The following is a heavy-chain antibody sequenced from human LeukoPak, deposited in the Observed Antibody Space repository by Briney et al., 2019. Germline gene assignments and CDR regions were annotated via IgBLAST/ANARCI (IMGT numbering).Heavy chain of an antibody. J-gene: IGHJ6*02. CDR3: AKDTVPDSGDYGPLPEGYYGMDV. D-gene: IGHD4-17*01. Sequence: GGSLRLSCGASGLTFSSYAMSWVGQCPGKGLDWVSAIIGGGGSTYYADSVKGRFTISRDNSKNTLYLQMNSLRAEDTAVYYCAKDTVPDSGDYGPLPEGYYGMDVWGQGTTVTVSS. V-gene: IGHV3-23*01. CDR1: GLTFSSYA. CDR2: IIGGGGST.